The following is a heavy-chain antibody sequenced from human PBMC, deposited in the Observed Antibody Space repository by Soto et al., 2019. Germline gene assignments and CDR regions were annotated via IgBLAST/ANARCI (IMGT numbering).Heavy chain of an antibody. J-gene: IGHJ4*02. CDR1: GGSFSGYI. CDR3: TRGLFSGSSYSGSWYYFDS. CDR2: INHSGSS. Sequence: PSETMSLTCAVSGGSFSGYIGTWIRQTPGKGLQWIGQINHSGSSIYNPSLKNRVTISTMSNNKFSLELSSVTAADTAVYYCTRGLFSGSSYSGSWYYFDSWGQGTMVTVSS. D-gene: IGHD1-26*01. V-gene: IGHV4-34*01.